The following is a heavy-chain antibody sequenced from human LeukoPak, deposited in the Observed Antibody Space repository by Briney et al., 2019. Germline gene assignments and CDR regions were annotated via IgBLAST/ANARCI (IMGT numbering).Heavy chain of an antibody. Sequence: GGSLRLSCAASGFTFSGYAMSWVRQAPGKGLEWVSAISGSGGSTYYADSVKGRFTISRDNSKNTLYLQMNSLRAEDTAVYYCAKGWSYDSSGYYYVLGADYWGQGTLVTVSS. CDR1: GFTFSGYA. J-gene: IGHJ4*02. CDR3: AKGWSYDSSGYYYVLGADY. D-gene: IGHD3-22*01. V-gene: IGHV3-23*01. CDR2: ISGSGGST.